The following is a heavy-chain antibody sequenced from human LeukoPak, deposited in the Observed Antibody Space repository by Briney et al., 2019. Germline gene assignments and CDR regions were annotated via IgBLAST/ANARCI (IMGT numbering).Heavy chain of an antibody. J-gene: IGHJ6*02. D-gene: IGHD3-3*01. CDR2: IYYSGST. CDR1: GGSISSYY. Sequence: SETLSLTCTVSGGSISSYYWSWIRQPPGKGLEWIGYIYYSGSTNYNPSLKSRVTISVDTSKNQFSLKLSSVTAADTAVYYCARGAYYDFWSGYPPGTFYYGMDVWGQGTTVTVSS. CDR3: ARGAYYDFWSGYPPGTFYYGMDV. V-gene: IGHV4-59*12.